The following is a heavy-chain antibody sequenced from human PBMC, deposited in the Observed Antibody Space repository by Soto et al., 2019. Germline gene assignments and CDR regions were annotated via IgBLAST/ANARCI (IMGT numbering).Heavy chain of an antibody. D-gene: IGHD2-15*01. CDR3: ARYCSGSSCYGQIDY. CDR1: GFTFRSYW. CDR2: INSDGSSI. J-gene: IGHJ4*02. Sequence: EVQLVESGGGLVQPGGSLRLSCAASGFTFRSYWMHWVRQAPGKGLVWVSRINSDGSSIAYADSVKGRFTISRDNAKNTLFLQMNSLRDDDTVLYYCARYCSGSSCYGQIDYWGQGTLVTVSS. V-gene: IGHV3-74*01.